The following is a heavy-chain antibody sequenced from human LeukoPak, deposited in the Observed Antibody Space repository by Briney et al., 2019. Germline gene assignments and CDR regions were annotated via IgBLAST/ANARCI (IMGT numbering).Heavy chain of an antibody. CDR3: ARHVDYYDSSGIDY. D-gene: IGHD3-22*01. V-gene: IGHV4-39*01. Sequence: NPSETLSLTCTVSGGSISSSSYYWGWIRQPPGKQLEWVGSIYYRGSTYYNPSLMSRVTISVDTSKNQFTLKLSSVTAADTAVYNCARHVDYYDSSGIDYWGQGTLVTVSS. J-gene: IGHJ4*02. CDR2: IYYRGST. CDR1: GGSISSSSYY.